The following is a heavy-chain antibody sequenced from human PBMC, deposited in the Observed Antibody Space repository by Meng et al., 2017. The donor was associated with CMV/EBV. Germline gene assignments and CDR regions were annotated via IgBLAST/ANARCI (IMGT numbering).Heavy chain of an antibody. CDR1: SGSFSGYY. Sequence: QVQLPPWGAGLFKPSGTLSRTCAVYSGSFSGYYWSWIRQPPGKGLEWIVEINHSGSTNYNPSLKSRVTISVDTSKNQFSLKLSSVTAADTAVYYCASSLTYPDYWGQGTLVTVSS. CDR2: INHSGST. CDR3: ASSLTYPDY. D-gene: IGHD2-15*01. V-gene: IGHV4-34*02. J-gene: IGHJ4*02.